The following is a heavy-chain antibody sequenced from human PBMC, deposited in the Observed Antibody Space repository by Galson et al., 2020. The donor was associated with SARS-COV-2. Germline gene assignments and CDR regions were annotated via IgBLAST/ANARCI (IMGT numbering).Heavy chain of an antibody. CDR3: AHSVSSGIMITFGGVTHFDY. Sequence: KMSGPTLVKPTQTLTLTCTFSGFSLSTSGVGVDWIRQPPGKALEWLALIYWDDDKRYSPSLKSRLTITKDTSKNQVVLTMTNMDPVDTATYYCAHSVSSGIMITFGGVTHFDYWGQRTLVTVSS. CDR2: IYWDDDK. J-gene: IGHJ4*02. V-gene: IGHV2-5*02. CDR1: GFSLSTSGVG. D-gene: IGHD3-16*01.